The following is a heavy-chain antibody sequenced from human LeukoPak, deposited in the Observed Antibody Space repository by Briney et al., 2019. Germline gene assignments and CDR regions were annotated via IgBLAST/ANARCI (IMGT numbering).Heavy chain of an antibody. CDR1: GYSFTSYW. D-gene: IGHD3-22*01. J-gene: IGHJ3*02. CDR3: ARLSMIVVTKGAFDI. Sequence: GESLKISWKGSGYSFTSYWIGWVRQMPGKGRGWMVIIYPGDSDTRYSPSFQGQVTISADKSISTAYMQWSSLKASDTAMYYCARLSMIVVTKGAFDIWGQGTMVTVSS. CDR2: IYPGDSDT. V-gene: IGHV5-51*01.